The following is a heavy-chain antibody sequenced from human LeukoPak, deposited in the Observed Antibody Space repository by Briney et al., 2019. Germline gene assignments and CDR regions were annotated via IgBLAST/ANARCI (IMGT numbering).Heavy chain of an antibody. V-gene: IGHV3-7*01. Sequence: GGSLRLSCAASGFTFTSYWMNWVRQAPGKGLEWVANIKQDGSEKYYVDSVKGRFTISRDNAKNSLYLQMNSLRAEDTAVYYCARMRGSFSFDYWGQGTLVTVSS. D-gene: IGHD1-26*01. CDR3: ARMRGSFSFDY. J-gene: IGHJ4*02. CDR1: GFTFTSYW. CDR2: IKQDGSEK.